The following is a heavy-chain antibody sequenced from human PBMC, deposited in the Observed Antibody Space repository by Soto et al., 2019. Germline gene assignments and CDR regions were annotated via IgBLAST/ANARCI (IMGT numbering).Heavy chain of an antibody. J-gene: IGHJ3*02. CDR2: MNPNSGNT. CDR3: ASIAAPAHDAFDI. CDR1: GYTFTSYY. Sequence: ASVKVSCKASGYTFTSYYINWVRQSTVQGLEWMGWMNPNSGNTGYAQKFQGRVTMTRNTSISTAYMELSSLRSEDTAVYYCASIAAPAHDAFDIWGQGTMVTVSS. V-gene: IGHV1-8*01. D-gene: IGHD6-13*01.